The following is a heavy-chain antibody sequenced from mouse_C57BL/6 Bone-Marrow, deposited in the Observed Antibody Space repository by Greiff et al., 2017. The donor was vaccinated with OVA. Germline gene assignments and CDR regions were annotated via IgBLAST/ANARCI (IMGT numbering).Heavy chain of an antibody. D-gene: IGHD2-3*01. CDR3: ASSLSVGYCDY. J-gene: IGHJ2*01. CDR2: IYPGDGDT. Sequence: QVQLQQSGPELVKPGASVKISCKASGYAFSSSWMNWVKQRPGKGLEWIGRIYPGDGDTNYNGKFKGKAILTADKSSSTAYMQLRSLSSEDSAVYYCASSLSVGYCDYWGQGTTLSAAS. V-gene: IGHV1-82*01. CDR1: GYAFSSSW.